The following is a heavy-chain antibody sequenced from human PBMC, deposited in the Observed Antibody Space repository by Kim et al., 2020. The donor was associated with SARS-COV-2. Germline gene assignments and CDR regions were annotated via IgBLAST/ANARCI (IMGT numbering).Heavy chain of an antibody. CDR1: GFTFSSYG. V-gene: IGHV3-30*18. CDR3: AKVLTTMYYYDSSDHDAFDI. D-gene: IGHD3-22*01. Sequence: GGSLRLSCAASGFTFSSYGMHWVRQAPGKGLEWVAVISYDGSNKYYADSVKGRFTISRDNSKNTLYLQMNSLRAEDTAVYYCAKVLTTMYYYDSSDHDAFDIWGQGTMVTVSS. CDR2: ISYDGSNK. J-gene: IGHJ3*02.